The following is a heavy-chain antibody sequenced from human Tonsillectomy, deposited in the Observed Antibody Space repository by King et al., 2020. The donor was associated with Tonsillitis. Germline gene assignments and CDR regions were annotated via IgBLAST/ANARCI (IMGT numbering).Heavy chain of an antibody. J-gene: IGHJ4*02. CDR2: IYYRGST. CDR3: ARDRRIGTREEDYVDY. Sequence: QLQESGPGLVKPSQPLALTCTVSGGSISSGGYYWSWSRQHPGKGLEGIGYIYYRGSTYYNPSLKSRVTISVDTSKNQFSLKLSSVTAADTDVYYCARDRRIGTREEDYVDYWGQGTLVTVSS. D-gene: IGHD2-2*01. V-gene: IGHV4-31*03. CDR1: GGSISSGGYY.